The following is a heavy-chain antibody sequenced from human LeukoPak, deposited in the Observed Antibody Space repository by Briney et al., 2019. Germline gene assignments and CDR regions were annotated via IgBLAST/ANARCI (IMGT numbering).Heavy chain of an antibody. D-gene: IGHD1-26*01. CDR2: INHSGTT. V-gene: IGHV4-39*01. J-gene: IGHJ5*02. CDR3: ARHRGAFGP. Sequence: ESGPTLVKPSQTLSLTCTVSGGSISSGGYYWSWIRQPPGKGLEWIGEINHSGTTNYNPSLKSRVTISVGTPKNQFFLKVNSVTAADTAVYYCARHRGAFGPWGQGTLVTVSS. CDR1: GGSISSGGYY.